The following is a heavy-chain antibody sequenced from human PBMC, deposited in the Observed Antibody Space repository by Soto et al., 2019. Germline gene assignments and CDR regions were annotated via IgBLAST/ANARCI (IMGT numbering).Heavy chain of an antibody. J-gene: IGHJ6*02. D-gene: IGHD7-27*01. CDR3: AKDLIKTGDTGLDV. CDR1: GFTFSSYA. CDR2: INSDGTTI. Sequence: GGSLRLSCAASGFTFSSYAMSWVRQAPGKGQVWVSRINSDGTTINSADSVKGRFTISRDNFKNTLYLQMNSLRAEDTAVYYCAKDLIKTGDTGLDVWGQGTTVTVSS. V-gene: IGHV3-23*01.